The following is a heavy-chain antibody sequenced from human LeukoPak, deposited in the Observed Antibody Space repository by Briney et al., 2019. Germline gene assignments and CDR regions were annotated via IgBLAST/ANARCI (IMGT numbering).Heavy chain of an antibody. Sequence: SETLSLTCTVSGGSISDFYWSWIRQPPGKGLVWIGNIYTSGRPNYNPSLKSRVTISVDTSESQFSLRLSSVTAADTAVYYCAKSPSGRGGYNWFDPWGQGTLVTVSS. D-gene: IGHD3-16*01. CDR3: AKSPSGRGGYNWFDP. V-gene: IGHV4-4*09. J-gene: IGHJ5*02. CDR2: IYTSGRP. CDR1: GGSISDFY.